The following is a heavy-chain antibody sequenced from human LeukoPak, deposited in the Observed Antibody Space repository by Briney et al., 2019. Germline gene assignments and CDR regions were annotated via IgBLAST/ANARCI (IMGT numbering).Heavy chain of an antibody. Sequence: GASVKVSCKASGYTFTAYYIHWVRQAPGQGLEWMGWINPNSSGTNYALKFRGRVTMTRDTSISTASMELSRLISDDTAVYYCARPQDHGGNVENFNIWGQGTMVTVSS. V-gene: IGHV1-2*02. CDR3: ARPQDHGGNVENFNI. D-gene: IGHD4-23*01. CDR1: GYTFTAYY. J-gene: IGHJ3*02. CDR2: INPNSSGT.